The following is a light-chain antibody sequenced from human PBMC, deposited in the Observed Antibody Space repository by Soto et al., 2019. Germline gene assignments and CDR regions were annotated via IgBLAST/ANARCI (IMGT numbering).Light chain of an antibody. CDR2: DVS. Sequence: QSALTQPASVSGSPGQSITISCTGTSSDVGGYNYVSWYQQHPGKAPKLMIYDVSNRPSGVSNRFSGSKSGNTASLTISGLQAEDEVDYYCSSYTSSSTLLYVFGPGTKVTVL. CDR1: SSDVGGYNY. CDR3: SSYTSSSTLLYV. J-gene: IGLJ1*01. V-gene: IGLV2-14*01.